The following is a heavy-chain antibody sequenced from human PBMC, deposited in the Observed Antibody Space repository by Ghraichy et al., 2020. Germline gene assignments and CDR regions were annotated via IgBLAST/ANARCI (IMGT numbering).Heavy chain of an antibody. CDR2: IYYSGST. D-gene: IGHD3-10*01. Sequence: TLSLTCTVSGGSISSSSYYWGWIRQPRGKGLEWIGSIYYSGSTYYNPSLKSRVTISVDTSKNQFSLKLSSVTAADTAVYYCARAPGGFDPWGQGTLVTVSS. V-gene: IGHV4-39*07. J-gene: IGHJ5*02. CDR1: GGSISSSSYY. CDR3: ARAPGGFDP.